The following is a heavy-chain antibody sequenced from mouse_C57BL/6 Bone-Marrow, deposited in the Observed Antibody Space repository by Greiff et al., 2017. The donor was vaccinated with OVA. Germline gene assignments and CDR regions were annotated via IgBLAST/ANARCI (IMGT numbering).Heavy chain of an antibody. J-gene: IGHJ2*01. Sequence: VQLQQSGPELVKPGASVKIPCKASGYTFTDYNMDWVKQSHGKSLEWIGDINPNNGGTIYNQKFKGKATLTVDKSSSTAYMQLSSLTSEDSAVYYCARSESFDYWGQGTTLTVSS. V-gene: IGHV1-18*01. CDR3: ARSESFDY. CDR1: GYTFTDYN. CDR2: INPNNGGT.